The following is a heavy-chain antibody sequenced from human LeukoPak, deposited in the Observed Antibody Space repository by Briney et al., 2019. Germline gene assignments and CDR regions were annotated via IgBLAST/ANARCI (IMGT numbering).Heavy chain of an antibody. CDR3: ANGFWSGYLDY. J-gene: IGHJ4*02. V-gene: IGHV3-23*01. D-gene: IGHD3-3*01. CDR1: GFTFSSYG. CDR2: ISGSGGST. Sequence: PGGSLRLSCAASGFTFSSYGMHWVRQAPGKGLEWVSAISGSGGSTYYADSVKGRFTISRDNSKNTLDLQMNSLRAEDTAVYYCANGFWSGYLDYWGQGTLVTVSS.